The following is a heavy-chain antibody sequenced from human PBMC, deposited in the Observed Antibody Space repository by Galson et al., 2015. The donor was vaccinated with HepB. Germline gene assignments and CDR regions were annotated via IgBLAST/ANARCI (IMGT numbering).Heavy chain of an antibody. CDR2: ISSNGGST. Sequence: SLRLSCAASGFTFSSYAMHWVRQAPGKGLEYVSAISSNGGSTYYADSVKGRFTISRDNSKNTLYLQMSSLRAEDTAVYYCVLERVGVLDYWGQGTLVTVSS. J-gene: IGHJ4*02. CDR1: GFTFSSYA. D-gene: IGHD1-26*01. CDR3: VLERVGVLDY. V-gene: IGHV3-64D*06.